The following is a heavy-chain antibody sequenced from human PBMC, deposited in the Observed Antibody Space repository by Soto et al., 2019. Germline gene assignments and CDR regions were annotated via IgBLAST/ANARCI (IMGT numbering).Heavy chain of an antibody. J-gene: IGHJ6*03. V-gene: IGHV3-21*01. D-gene: IGHD1-1*01. CDR2: ISSSSSYI. CDR3: ASGWNYYYYYYMDV. CDR1: GFAFSSYS. Sequence: EVQLVESGGGLVKPGGSLRLSCAASGFAFSSYSMNWVRQAPGKGLEWVSSISSSSSYIYYADSVKGRFTISRDNAKNSLYLQMNSLRAEDTAVYYCASGWNYYYYYYMDVWGKGTTVTVSS.